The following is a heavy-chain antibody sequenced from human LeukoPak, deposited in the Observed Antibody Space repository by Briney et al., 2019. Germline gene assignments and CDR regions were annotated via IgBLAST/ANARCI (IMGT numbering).Heavy chain of an antibody. Sequence: PSETLSLTCAVYGGSFSGYYWSWIRQPPGRGLGWIGEINHSGSTNYNPSLKSRVTISVDTSKNQFALRLSSVTAADTAVYYCARVRATGAHDCWGQGTLVTVSS. CDR1: GGSFSGYY. J-gene: IGHJ4*02. V-gene: IGHV4-34*01. CDR2: INHSGST. D-gene: IGHD1-14*01. CDR3: ARVRATGAHDC.